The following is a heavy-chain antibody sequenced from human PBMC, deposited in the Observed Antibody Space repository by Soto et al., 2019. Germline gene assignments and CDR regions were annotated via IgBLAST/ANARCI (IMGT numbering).Heavy chain of an antibody. V-gene: IGHV3-33*01. D-gene: IGHD5-18*01. CDR1: GFTFSSYG. CDR2: IWYDGSNK. J-gene: IGHJ4*02. CDR3: ARDPYVDTAMAAPDY. Sequence: QVQLVESGGGVVQPGRSLRLSCAASGFTFSSYGMHWVRQAPGKGLEWVAVIWYDGSNKYYADSVKGRFTISRDKSKNTLSLQMNSLGAEDTAVYYCARDPYVDTAMAAPDYWGQGTLVTVSS.